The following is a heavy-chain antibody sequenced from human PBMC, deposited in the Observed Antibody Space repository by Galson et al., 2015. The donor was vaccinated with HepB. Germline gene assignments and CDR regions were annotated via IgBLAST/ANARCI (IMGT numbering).Heavy chain of an antibody. D-gene: IGHD4-17*01. Sequence: SLRLSCAASGFTFGDYAMSWVRQAPGKGLEWVGFIRSKAYGGTTEYAASVKGRFTISRDDSKSIAYLQMNSLKTEDTAVYYCTRDDGDLPKGYWGQGTLVTVSS. CDR2: IRSKAYGGTT. J-gene: IGHJ4*02. V-gene: IGHV3-49*04. CDR1: GFTFGDYA. CDR3: TRDDGDLPKGY.